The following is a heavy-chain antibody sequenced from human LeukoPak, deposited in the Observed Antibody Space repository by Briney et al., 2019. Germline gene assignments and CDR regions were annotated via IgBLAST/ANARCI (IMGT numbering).Heavy chain of an antibody. D-gene: IGHD6-19*01. CDR3: AKDFGSGWYGSYFDY. Sequence: GGSLRLSCAASGFTFSSYGMHWVRQAPGKGLEWVAFIRYDGSNKYYADSVKGRFTISRDNSKNTLYLQMNSLRAEDTAVYYCAKDFGSGWYGSYFDYGGQGTLVTVSS. CDR1: GFTFSSYG. CDR2: IRYDGSNK. J-gene: IGHJ4*02. V-gene: IGHV3-30*02.